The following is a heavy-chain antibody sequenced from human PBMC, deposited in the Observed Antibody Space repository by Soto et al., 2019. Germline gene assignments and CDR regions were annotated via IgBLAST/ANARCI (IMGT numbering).Heavy chain of an antibody. V-gene: IGHV3-23*01. CDR1: GFTFSSYA. J-gene: IGHJ3*02. CDR2: ISGSGGST. CDR3: AKDLIRSGSYVIPNAFDI. Sequence: EVQLLESGGGLVQPGGSLRLSCAASGFTFSSYAMSWVRQAPGKGLEWVSAISGSGGSTYYADSVKGRFTISRDNSKNTLYLQMNSLRAEDTAVYYCAKDLIRSGSYVIPNAFDIWGQGTMVTVSS. D-gene: IGHD1-26*01.